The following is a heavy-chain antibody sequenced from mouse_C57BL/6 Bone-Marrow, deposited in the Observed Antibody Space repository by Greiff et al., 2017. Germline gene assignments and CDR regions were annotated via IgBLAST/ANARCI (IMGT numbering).Heavy chain of an antibody. Sequence: VQLQQSGAELARPGASVTLSCKASGYTFTSYGISWVKQRTGQGLEWIGEIYPRSGNTYYNEKFKGKATLTADKSSSTAYMELRSLTSEDSAVYFCAKGITTVVAWYFDVWGTGTTVTVSS. CDR3: AKGITTVVAWYFDV. CDR1: GYTFTSYG. V-gene: IGHV1-81*01. CDR2: IYPRSGNT. J-gene: IGHJ1*03. D-gene: IGHD1-1*01.